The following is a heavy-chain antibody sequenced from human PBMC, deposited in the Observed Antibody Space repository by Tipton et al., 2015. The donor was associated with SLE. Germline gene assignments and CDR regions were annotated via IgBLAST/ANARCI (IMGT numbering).Heavy chain of an antibody. Sequence: LSLTCAASGFDFSFYWMHWVRQAPGKGLVWVSSINTDGSGTRYADSVRGRFTISRDNARNALYLQMNSLRAEDTAVYYCARDGFWSGYYYYYYYMDVWGKGTTVTVSS. CDR2: INTDGSGT. CDR1: GFDFSFYW. CDR3: ARDGFWSGYYYYYYYMDV. V-gene: IGHV3-74*01. J-gene: IGHJ6*03. D-gene: IGHD3-3*01.